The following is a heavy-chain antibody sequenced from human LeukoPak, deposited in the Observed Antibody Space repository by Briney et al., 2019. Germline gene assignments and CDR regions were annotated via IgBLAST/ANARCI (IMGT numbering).Heavy chain of an antibody. CDR2: IYYSGST. CDR1: GGSISSGGYY. J-gene: IGHJ3*02. V-gene: IGHV4-31*03. CDR3: ARPAYCGGDCYSGYDAFDI. D-gene: IGHD2-21*02. Sequence: SETLSLTCTVSGGSISSGGYYWSWIRQHPGKGLEWIGYIYYSGSTYYNPSLKSRVTISVGTSKNQFSLKLSSVTAADTAVYYCARPAYCGGDCYSGYDAFDIWGQGTMVTVSS.